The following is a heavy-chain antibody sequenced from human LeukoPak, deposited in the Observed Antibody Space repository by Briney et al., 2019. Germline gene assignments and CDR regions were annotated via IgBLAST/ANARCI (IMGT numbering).Heavy chain of an antibody. J-gene: IGHJ5*02. CDR2: IIPIFGTP. V-gene: IGHV1-69*13. CDR1: GDTFSCYA. CDR3: ARDARRRYCSSTSCYWGWFDP. D-gene: IGHD2-2*01. Sequence: SVKVSCKASGDTFSCYAISWVRQAPGQGLEWMGGIIPIFGTPEYAQKFQRRVTITADESTSTAYMELSSLRSEDTAVYYCARDARRRYCSSTSCYWGWFDPWGQGTLVTVSS.